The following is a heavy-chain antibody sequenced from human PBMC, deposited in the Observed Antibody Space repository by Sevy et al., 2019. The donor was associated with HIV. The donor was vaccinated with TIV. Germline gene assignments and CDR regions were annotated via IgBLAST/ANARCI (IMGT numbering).Heavy chain of an antibody. V-gene: IGHV1-24*01. CDR2: FDPEDGET. D-gene: IGHD2-2*01. CDR3: ATGSVAAAMIYYYGMDV. J-gene: IGHJ6*02. Sequence: ASVKVSCKVSGYTLTELSMHWVRQAPGKGLEWMGGFDPEDGETIYAQKFQGRVTMTEDTSTDTAYMELSSLRSEDTAVYYCATGSVAAAMIYYYGMDVWGQGTTVTVSS. CDR1: GYTLTELS.